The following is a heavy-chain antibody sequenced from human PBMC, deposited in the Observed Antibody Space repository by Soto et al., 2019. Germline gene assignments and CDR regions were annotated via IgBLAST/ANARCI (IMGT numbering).Heavy chain of an antibody. J-gene: IGHJ6*02. CDR3: ARTYDFWSGYRVMYYYYYGMDV. D-gene: IGHD3-3*01. V-gene: IGHV1-2*02. CDR2: INPNSGGT. CDR1: GYTFTGYY. Sequence: GASVKVSCKASGYTFTGYYMHWVRQAPGQGLEWMGWINPNSGGTNYAQKFQGRVTMTRDTSISTAYMELSRLRSDDTAVYYCARTYDFWSGYRVMYYYYYGMDVWGQGTPVTVSS.